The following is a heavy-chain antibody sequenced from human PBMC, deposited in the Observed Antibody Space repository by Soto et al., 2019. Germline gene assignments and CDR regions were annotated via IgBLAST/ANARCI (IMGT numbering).Heavy chain of an antibody. Sequence: EVQLVESGGGLVQPGGSLRLSCAASGFTFSDYSINWVRQAPGKGLEWISYISRSSNTIFYADSVKGRFTISRDNAKNSLYLQTNSLGADDTAVYFCARGWAEMTTVTSRPMDVWGQGTTVIVSS. CDR2: ISRSSNTI. D-gene: IGHD4-17*01. CDR3: ARGWAEMTTVTSRPMDV. CDR1: GFTFSDYS. J-gene: IGHJ6*02. V-gene: IGHV3-48*04.